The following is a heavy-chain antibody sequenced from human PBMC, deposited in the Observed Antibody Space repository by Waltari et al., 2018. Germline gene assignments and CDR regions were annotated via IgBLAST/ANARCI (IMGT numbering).Heavy chain of an antibody. CDR1: GFHFFNSA. J-gene: IGHJ6*02. V-gene: IGHV3-23*01. CDR3: AKGSGMDV. Sequence: EVQVLESGGDLVQPGGSLRPPCVAEGFHFFNSAMSWVRQTPGKGLAWVSTMTGTGGGPLYANSPYYADSVKGRFTISRDNSKNTIYLQMSSLNAEDTAIYYCAKGSGMDVWGQGTTVTVSS. CDR2: MTGTGGGPLYANSP.